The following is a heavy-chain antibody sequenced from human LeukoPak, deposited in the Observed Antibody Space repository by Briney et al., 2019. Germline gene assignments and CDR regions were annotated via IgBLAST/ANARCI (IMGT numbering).Heavy chain of an antibody. CDR1: GYTFTGYY. J-gene: IGHJ4*02. D-gene: IGHD3-3*01. CDR3: ARPAYYDFWSGYSPYYFDY. CDR2: INPNSGGT. V-gene: IGHV1-2*02. Sequence: ASVKVSCKASGYTFTGYYMHWVRQAPGQGLEWMGWINPNSGGTNYAQKFQGRVTMTRDTSISTAYMELSRLRSDDTAVYYCARPAYYDFWSGYSPYYFDYWGQGTLVTVSS.